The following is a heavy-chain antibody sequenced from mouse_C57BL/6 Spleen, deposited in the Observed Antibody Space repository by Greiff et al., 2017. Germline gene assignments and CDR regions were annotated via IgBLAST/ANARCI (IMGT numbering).Heavy chain of an antibody. CDR2: INYDGSST. J-gene: IGHJ1*03. Sequence: EVKLVESEGGLVQPGSSMKLSCTASGFTFSDYYMAWVRQVPEKGLEWVANINYDGSSTYYLDSLKSRFIISRDNAKNILYLQMSSLKSEDTATYYCAREVYYCGSGYFDVWGTGTTVTVSS. CDR3: AREVYYCGSGYFDV. CDR1: GFTFSDYY. V-gene: IGHV5-16*01. D-gene: IGHD1-1*01.